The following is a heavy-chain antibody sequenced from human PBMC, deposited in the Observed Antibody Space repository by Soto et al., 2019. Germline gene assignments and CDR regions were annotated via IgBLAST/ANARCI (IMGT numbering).Heavy chain of an antibody. Sequence: SETLSLTCAVSGGSISSRNWWSWVRQPPGKGLEWIGEIYHSGSTYYNPSLKSRVSISVDTPKNEFSLKLTSITAADTAIYFCARRGGGDYLFDSWGQGILVTVSS. D-gene: IGHD4-17*01. J-gene: IGHJ4*02. V-gene: IGHV4-4*02. CDR2: IYHSGST. CDR3: ARRGGGDYLFDS. CDR1: GGSISSRNW.